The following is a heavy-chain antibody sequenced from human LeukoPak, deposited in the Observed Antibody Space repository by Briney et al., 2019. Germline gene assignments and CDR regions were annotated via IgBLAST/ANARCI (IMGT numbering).Heavy chain of an antibody. CDR2: IYSGGNT. CDR3: ARHWGQFGELRQVDV. V-gene: IGHV3-53*01. Sequence: PGGSLRLSCAASGFSVSSNYTSWVRQAPGKGLEWVSVIYSGGNTYYADSVKGRFTISRDNSKNTLYLQMNSLRAEDTAVYYCARHWGQFGELRQVDVWDQGTTVTVSS. D-gene: IGHD3-10*01. CDR1: GFSVSSNY. J-gene: IGHJ6*02.